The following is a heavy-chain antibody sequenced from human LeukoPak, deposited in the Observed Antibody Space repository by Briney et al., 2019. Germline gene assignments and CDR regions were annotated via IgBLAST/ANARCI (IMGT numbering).Heavy chain of an antibody. D-gene: IGHD3-3*01. J-gene: IGHJ4*02. Sequence: SETLSLTCAVYGGSFSGYYCSWIRQPPGKGLEWIGEINHSGSTNYNPSLKSRVTISVDTSKNQFSLKLSSVTAADTAVYYCARGGRGPIRFLEVFEYWGQGTLVTVSS. CDR1: GGSFSGYY. V-gene: IGHV4-34*01. CDR3: ARGGRGPIRFLEVFEY. CDR2: INHSGST.